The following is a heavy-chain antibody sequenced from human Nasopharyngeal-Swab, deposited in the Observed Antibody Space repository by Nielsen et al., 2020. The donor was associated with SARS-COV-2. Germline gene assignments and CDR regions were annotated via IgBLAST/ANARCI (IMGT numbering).Heavy chain of an antibody. V-gene: IGHV2-5*02. D-gene: IGHD2-21*02. J-gene: IGHJ4*02. CDR3: AHRTASFDY. Sequence: SGDTLVKPPQTCTLTCTFSGFSLSTSGVGVGWIRQPPGKALEWLALIYWDDEKRYSPSLKSRLTITKDTSKNQVVLTMTNMDPVDTATYFCAHRTASFDYWGQGTLVTVSS. CDR2: IYWDDEK. CDR1: GFSLSTSGVG.